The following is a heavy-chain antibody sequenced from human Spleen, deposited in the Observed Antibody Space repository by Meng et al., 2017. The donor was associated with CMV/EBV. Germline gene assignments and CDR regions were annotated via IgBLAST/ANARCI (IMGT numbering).Heavy chain of an antibody. CDR1: GYTFISYA. Sequence: ASVKVSCKTSGYTFISYAIGWVRQAPGQGLEWMGIISPSGGSTSYAQKFQGRVTMTRDTSTSTVYMELSSLRSEDTAVYYCARITGVYVWGSYRYTDHFDYWGQGTLVTVSS. J-gene: IGHJ4*02. CDR3: ARITGVYVWGSYRYTDHFDY. D-gene: IGHD3-16*02. CDR2: ISPSGGST. V-gene: IGHV1-46*01.